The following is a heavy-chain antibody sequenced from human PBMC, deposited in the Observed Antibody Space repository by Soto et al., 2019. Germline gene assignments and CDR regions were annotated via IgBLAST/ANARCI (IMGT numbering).Heavy chain of an antibody. J-gene: IGHJ6*02. CDR1: GYTFTSYY. CDR2: INPSGGST. V-gene: IGHV1-46*01. CDR3: ARDQGKRVLRFLEWSSQYYYGMDV. Sequence: ASVKVSCKASGYTFTSYYMHWVRQAPGQGLEWMGIINPSGGSTSYAQKFQGRVTMTRDTSTSTVYMELSSLRSEDTAVYYCARDQGKRVLRFLEWSSQYYYGMDVWGQGTKVTVYS. D-gene: IGHD3-3*01.